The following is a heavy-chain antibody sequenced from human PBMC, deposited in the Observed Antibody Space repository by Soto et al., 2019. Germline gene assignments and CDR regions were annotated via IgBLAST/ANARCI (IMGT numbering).Heavy chain of an antibody. CDR3: ARDLGSNWFDP. CDR1: GYSFNNYH. V-gene: IGHV1-46*02. CDR2: INPSGGST. Sequence: ASVKVSCKASGYSFNNYHIHWVRQAPGQGLEWMGIINPSGGSTSXAQKFQGRVTMTRDTSTSTVYMELSSLRSEDTAVYYCARDLGSNWFDPWGQGTLVTVSS. J-gene: IGHJ5*02.